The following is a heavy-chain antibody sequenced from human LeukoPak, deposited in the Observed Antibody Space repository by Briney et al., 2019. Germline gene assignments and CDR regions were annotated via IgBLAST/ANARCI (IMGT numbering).Heavy chain of an antibody. J-gene: IGHJ4*02. V-gene: IGHV4-39*07. CDR3: ARGQRLVGLWFGGGSNFDY. D-gene: IGHD3-10*01. CDR2: INHSGST. CDR1: GGSISSGSYY. Sequence: SETLSLTCTVSGGSISSGSYYWSWIRQPPGKGLEWIGEINHSGSTNYNPSLESRVTISVDTSKNQFSLKLSSVTAADTAVYYCARGQRLVGLWFGGGSNFDYWGQGTLVTVSS.